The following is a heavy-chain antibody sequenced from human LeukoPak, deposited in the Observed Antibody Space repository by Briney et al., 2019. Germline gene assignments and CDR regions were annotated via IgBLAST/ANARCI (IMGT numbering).Heavy chain of an antibody. CDR1: GFTVSSNY. D-gene: IGHD5-24*01. CDR3: AREKLKAMATIRGWFDP. CDR2: IYSGGST. Sequence: GGSLRLSCAVSGFTVSSNYMSWVRQPPGKGLEWVSIIYSGGSTYYADSVKGRFTISRDNSKNTLYLQMNSLRAEDTAVYYCAREKLKAMATIRGWFDPWGQGTLVTVSS. J-gene: IGHJ5*02. V-gene: IGHV3-66*01.